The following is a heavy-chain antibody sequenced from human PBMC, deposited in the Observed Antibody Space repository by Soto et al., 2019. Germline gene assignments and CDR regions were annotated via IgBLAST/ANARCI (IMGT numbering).Heavy chain of an antibody. CDR2: IIPMSGIA. CDR3: ARTEIAAAGPTKYYYYGMDV. Sequence: QVQLVQSGAEVKKPGSSVKVSCKASGGTFSKYAISWVRQAPGQGLEWMGGIIPMSGIANYAQKFQGRVTITADESTSTAYMELSSLRSEDTAVFNCARTEIAAAGPTKYYYYGMDVWGQGTTVTVSS. CDR1: GGTFSKYA. V-gene: IGHV1-69*12. J-gene: IGHJ6*02. D-gene: IGHD6-13*01.